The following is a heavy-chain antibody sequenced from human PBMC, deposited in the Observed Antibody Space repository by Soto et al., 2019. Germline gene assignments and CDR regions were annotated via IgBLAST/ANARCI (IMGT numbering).Heavy chain of an antibody. CDR2: ISAYNGNT. CDR1: GYTFTSYG. CDR3: ARDLGGWPDY. Sequence: GASVKVSCKASGYTFTSYGISWVRQAPGQGLEWMGWISAYNGNTNYLQKFQGRVTITRDTSASTAYMELSSLRSEDTAVYYCARDLGGWPDYWGQGTLVTVSS. D-gene: IGHD2-15*01. J-gene: IGHJ4*02. V-gene: IGHV1-18*01.